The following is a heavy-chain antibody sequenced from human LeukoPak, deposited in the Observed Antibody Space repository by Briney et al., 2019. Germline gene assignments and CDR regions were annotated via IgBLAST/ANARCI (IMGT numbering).Heavy chain of an antibody. CDR3: AKGTYYGGNSGVSDY. D-gene: IGHD4-17*01. CDR2: ISWNSGSI. Sequence: GRSLRLSCAASGFTFDDYAMHWVRQAPGKGLEWVSGISWNSGSIGYADSVKGRFTISRDNAKNSLYLQMNSLRAEDTALYYCAKGTYYGGNSGVSDYWGQGTLVTVSS. V-gene: IGHV3-9*01. J-gene: IGHJ4*02. CDR1: GFTFDDYA.